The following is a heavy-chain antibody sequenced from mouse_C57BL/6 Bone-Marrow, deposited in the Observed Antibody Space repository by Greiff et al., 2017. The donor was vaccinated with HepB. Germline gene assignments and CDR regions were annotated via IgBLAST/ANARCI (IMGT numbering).Heavy chain of an antibody. CDR1: GYTFTDYN. J-gene: IGHJ1*03. CDR2: INPNNGGT. CDR3: AKSEYDYVGDWYFDD. D-gene: IGHD2-4*01. V-gene: IGHV1-18*01. Sequence: EVQLQQSGPELVKPGASVKIPCKASGYTFTDYNMDWVKQSHGKSLEWIGDINPNNGGTIYNQKFKGKATLTVDKSSSKAYMELRSLTSEDTAVYYCAKSEYDYVGDWYFDDWGTGTTVTVSS.